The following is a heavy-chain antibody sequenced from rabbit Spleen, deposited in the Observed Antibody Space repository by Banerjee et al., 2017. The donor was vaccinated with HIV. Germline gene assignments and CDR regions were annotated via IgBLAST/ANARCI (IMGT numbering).Heavy chain of an antibody. D-gene: IGHD3-1*01. V-gene: IGHV1S45*01. Sequence: QEQLEESGGGLVQPEGSLTLACTASGFSFSTYYMCWVRQAPGKGLEWIACIDTGFGGTTYSASWAKGRFTISKTSSTTVTLQMTSLTAADTATYFCARDRPGSDNFDLWGQGTLVTVS. CDR2: IDTGFGGTT. CDR3: ARDRPGSDNFDL. J-gene: IGHJ4*01. CDR1: GFSFSTYY.